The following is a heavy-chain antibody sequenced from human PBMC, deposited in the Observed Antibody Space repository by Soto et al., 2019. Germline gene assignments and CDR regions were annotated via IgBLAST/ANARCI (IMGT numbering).Heavy chain of an antibody. V-gene: IGHV5-51*01. J-gene: IGHJ3*02. CDR3: ARRFRDGYNLDAFDI. D-gene: IGHD5-12*01. CDR1: GYSFTSYW. CDR2: IYPGDSDT. Sequence: GESLKLSFKGSGYSFTSYWIGWVRQMPGKGLEWMGIIYPGDSDTRYSPSFQGQVTISADKSISTAYLQWSSLKASDTAMYCCARRFRDGYNLDAFDIWGQGTMVTVSS.